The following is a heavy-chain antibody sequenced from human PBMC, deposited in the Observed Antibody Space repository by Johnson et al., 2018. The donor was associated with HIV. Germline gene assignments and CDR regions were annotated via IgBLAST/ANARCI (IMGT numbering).Heavy chain of an antibody. CDR3: AKDRSRGAAGDFDI. Sequence: QVQLVESGGGLVQPGGSLKLSCAASGFTFSGSAIHWVRQASGKGLEWVAFIRYDGSNKYYADSVKGRFTISRDNSKNTLYLQMNSLRAEDTAVYYCAKDRSRGAAGDFDIWGQGTMVTVSS. V-gene: IGHV3-30*02. J-gene: IGHJ3*02. CDR1: GFTFSGSA. CDR2: IRYDGSNK. D-gene: IGHD6-13*01.